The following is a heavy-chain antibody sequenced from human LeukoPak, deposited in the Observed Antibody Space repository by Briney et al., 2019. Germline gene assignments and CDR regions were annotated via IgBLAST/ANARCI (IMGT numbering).Heavy chain of an antibody. V-gene: IGHV1-69*01. CDR1: GGTFSNYA. D-gene: IGHD3-22*01. CDR3: ARVWGQGSSGYYPF. J-gene: IGHJ4*02. CDR2: IIPLFGTA. Sequence: SVKVSCKASGGTFSNYAISWVRQAPGHGLDWIGGIIPLFGTAHYAQKFQGRVTITADESTTTVYMELNSLTSNDTAVYYCARVWGQGSSGYYPFWGQGTLVTVSS.